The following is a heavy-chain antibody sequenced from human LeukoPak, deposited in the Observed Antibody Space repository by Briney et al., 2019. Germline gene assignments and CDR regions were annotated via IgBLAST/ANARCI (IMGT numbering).Heavy chain of an antibody. CDR2: ISGSGGST. CDR3: AKDRSGGGDYYFGMDV. Sequence: GGSLRLSCAASGPTFSSYAMSWVRQAPGKGLEWVSSISGSGGSTYYADSVKGRFTISRDNSQNTLYLQMNSLRAEDTAVYYCAKDRSGGGDYYFGMDVWGPGTTVTVSS. J-gene: IGHJ6*02. V-gene: IGHV3-23*01. CDR1: GPTFSSYA. D-gene: IGHD6-19*01.